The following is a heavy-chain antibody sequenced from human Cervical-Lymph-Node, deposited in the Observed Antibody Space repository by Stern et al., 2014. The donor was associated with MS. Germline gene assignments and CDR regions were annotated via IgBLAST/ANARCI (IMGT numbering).Heavy chain of an antibody. CDR2: IIPIFGPA. V-gene: IGHV1-69*06. CDR3: ATRDYYYDSSGYFPDY. D-gene: IGHD3-22*01. Sequence: QMQLVQSGAEVKKPGSSVKVSCKASGGTFSSYAISWVRQAPGQWLEWMGGIIPIFGPANYAQKFQGRVTITADKSTSTAYMELSSLRSEDTAVYYCATRDYYYDSSGYFPDYWGQGTLVTVSS. CDR1: GGTFSSYA. J-gene: IGHJ4*02.